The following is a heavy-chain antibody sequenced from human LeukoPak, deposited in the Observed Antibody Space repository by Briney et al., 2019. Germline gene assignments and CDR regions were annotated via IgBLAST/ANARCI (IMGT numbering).Heavy chain of an antibody. V-gene: IGHV3-23*01. J-gene: IGHJ4*02. CDR2: ISGSGGST. D-gene: IGHD1-1*01. Sequence: GGSLRLSCAASGFTFSSYAMSWARQAPGKGLERVSAISGSGGSTYYADSVKGRFTISRDNSKSTLYLQMNSLRAEDTAVYYCAKDLEVLTRWGQGTLVTVSS. CDR3: AKDLEVLTR. CDR1: GFTFSSYA.